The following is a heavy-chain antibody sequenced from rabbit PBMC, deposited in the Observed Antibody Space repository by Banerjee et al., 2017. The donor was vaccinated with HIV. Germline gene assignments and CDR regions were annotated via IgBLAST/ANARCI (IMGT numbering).Heavy chain of an antibody. CDR1: GFSFSSSY. D-gene: IGHD6-1*01. J-gene: IGHJ4*01. CDR2: IYTGGSSGST. V-gene: IGHV1S45*01. CDR3: ARDDTYGYLDNVIYFNL. Sequence: QEQLVESGGDLVQPEGSLTLTCTASGFSFSSSYMCWVRQAPGKGLEWIACIYTGGSSGSTYYASWAKGRFTISKTSSTTVTLQMSSLTAADTATYFCARDDTYGYLDNVIYFNLWGQGTLVTVS.